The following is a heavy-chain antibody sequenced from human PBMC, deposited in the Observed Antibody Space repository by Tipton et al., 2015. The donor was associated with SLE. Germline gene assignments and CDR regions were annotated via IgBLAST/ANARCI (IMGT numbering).Heavy chain of an antibody. CDR1: GFTFSGYA. CDR3: ARARRRGDSSGYSAFDI. V-gene: IGHV3-33*08. J-gene: IGHJ3*02. Sequence: RSLRLSCAASGFTFSGYAMHWVRQAPGKGLEWVAVIWYDGSDTYYADSVKGRFTISRDNSKDTLYLQMNSLRAEDTAVYYCARARRRGDSSGYSAFDIWGRGTMVTVSS. CDR2: IWYDGSDT. D-gene: IGHD3-22*01.